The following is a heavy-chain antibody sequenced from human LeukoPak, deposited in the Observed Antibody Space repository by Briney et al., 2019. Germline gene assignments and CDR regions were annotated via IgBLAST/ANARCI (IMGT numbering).Heavy chain of an antibody. CDR1: GFTLSDYY. J-gene: IGHJ4*02. V-gene: IGHV3-11*06. CDR3: AREKSSGSSNY. Sequence: GGSLRLSCAASGFTLSDYYMSWIRQAPGKGQEWVSYISSSSTYTNYADSVKGRFTISRDNAKNSLYLQMNSLRAEDTAVYYCAREKSSGSSNYWGQGTLVTVSS. CDR2: ISSSSTYT. D-gene: IGHD1-26*01.